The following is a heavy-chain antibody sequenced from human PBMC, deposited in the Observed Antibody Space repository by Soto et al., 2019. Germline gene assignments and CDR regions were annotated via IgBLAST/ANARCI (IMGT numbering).Heavy chain of an antibody. CDR1: GFAFSDYF. V-gene: IGHV3-72*01. J-gene: IGHJ5*02. CDR3: VRDRSWSYES. Sequence: ESGGGLVQPGGSLRLSCAASGFAFSDYFIDWVRQAPGKGLEWVGRVRNRVRGYTTEYAASVKGRFTISRDDSKNSVYLQMNSVRTADTAVYYCVRDRSWSYESWGLGTLVTVS. CDR2: VRNRVRGYTT. D-gene: IGHD1-26*01.